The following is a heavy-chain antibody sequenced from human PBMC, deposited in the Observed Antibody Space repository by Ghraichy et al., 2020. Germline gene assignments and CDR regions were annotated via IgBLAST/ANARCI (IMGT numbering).Heavy chain of an antibody. J-gene: IGHJ4*02. D-gene: IGHD4-23*01. Sequence: SQTRSLTCAVYGGSFSGYYWSWIRQPPGKGLEWIGEINHSGSTNYNPSLKSRVTISVDTSKNQFSLKLSSVTAADTAVYYCATLRWSPSYYFDYWGQGTLVTVSS. CDR2: INHSGST. CDR3: ATLRWSPSYYFDY. CDR1: GGSFSGYY. V-gene: IGHV4-34*01.